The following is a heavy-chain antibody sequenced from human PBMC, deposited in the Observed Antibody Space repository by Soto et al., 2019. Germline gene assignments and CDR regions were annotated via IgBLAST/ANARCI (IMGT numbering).Heavy chain of an antibody. CDR1: GGSINSYY. CDR2: IYSTGNT. Sequence: SETLSLTCSVSGGSINSYYWSWIRQPAGKGLEWIGRIYSTGNTNYNPSLKSRAAISVDTSKNQFSLKLSSVTAADTAVYYCARTYGSGSYYNYWGQGTLVTVSS. CDR3: ARTYGSGSYYNY. V-gene: IGHV4-4*07. J-gene: IGHJ4*02. D-gene: IGHD3-10*01.